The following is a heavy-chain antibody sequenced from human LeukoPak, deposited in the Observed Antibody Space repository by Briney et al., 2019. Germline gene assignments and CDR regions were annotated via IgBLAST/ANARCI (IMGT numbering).Heavy chain of an antibody. J-gene: IGHJ4*02. V-gene: IGHV3-74*01. D-gene: IGHD2-2*01. Sequence: GGSLRLSCAVSGFTFSNYWMHWVRQVAGKGLVWVSRINTDGSTTNYADSVKGRFTISRDNSKNTLYLQMNSLRAEDTAVYYCAKVRGDSLPDPFDFWGQGTQVTVSS. CDR3: AKVRGDSLPDPFDF. CDR1: GFTFSNYW. CDR2: INTDGSTT.